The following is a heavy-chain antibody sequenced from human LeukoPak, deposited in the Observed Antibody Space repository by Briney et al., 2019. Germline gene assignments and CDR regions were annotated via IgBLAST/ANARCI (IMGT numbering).Heavy chain of an antibody. Sequence: SETLSLTCSDSGGSINNFYWTWIRQPAGKGLEGIGRIYATGDTNYNPSLKSRLTLSVDTSKNQFSLKLNSVTAADTALYFCAKESRVRGVSIRESHYHYYYGMDVWGRGTTVTVSS. CDR2: IYATGDT. CDR1: GGSINNFY. J-gene: IGHJ6*02. CDR3: AKESRVRGVSIRESHYHYYYGMDV. V-gene: IGHV4-4*07. D-gene: IGHD3-10*01.